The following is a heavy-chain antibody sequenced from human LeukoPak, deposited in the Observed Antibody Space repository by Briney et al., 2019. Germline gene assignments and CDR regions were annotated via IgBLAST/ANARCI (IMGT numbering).Heavy chain of an antibody. D-gene: IGHD6-19*01. J-gene: IGHJ4*02. V-gene: IGHV5-51*01. Sequence: GESLKISCKGSGYSFTSYWIGWVRQMPGKGLEWMGIIYPGDSDTRYSPSFQGQVTISADKSISTAYLQWSSLNASDTAMYYCATCIAVARTAFDYWGQGTLVTVSS. CDR1: GYSFTSYW. CDR3: ATCIAVARTAFDY. CDR2: IYPGDSDT.